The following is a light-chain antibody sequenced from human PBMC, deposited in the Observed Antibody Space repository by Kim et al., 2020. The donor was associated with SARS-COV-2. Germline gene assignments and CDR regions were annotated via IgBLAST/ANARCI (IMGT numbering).Light chain of an antibody. CDR2: QDS. J-gene: IGLJ3*02. Sequence: VSPGQTDSITCSGDKLGDKYACWYQQKPGQSPVMVIYQDSKRPSGIPERFSGSNSGNTATLTISGTQAMDEADYYCQAWDSSTAVFGGGTQLTVL. CDR1: KLGDKY. CDR3: QAWDSSTAV. V-gene: IGLV3-1*01.